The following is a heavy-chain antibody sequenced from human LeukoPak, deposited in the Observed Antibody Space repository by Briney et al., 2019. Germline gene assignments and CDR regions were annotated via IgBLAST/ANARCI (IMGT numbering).Heavy chain of an antibody. V-gene: IGHV1-46*01. Sequence: ASVKVSCKASGYTFTGYYMHWVRQAPGQGLEWMGGINPSGDTTSYAQKFQDRVTMTRGTSTSTVCMELSSLRSEDTAVYYCARETRSLVIGAAAGPWNYWGQGTLVTVSS. CDR3: ARETRSLVIGAAAGPWNY. CDR2: INPSGDTT. J-gene: IGHJ4*02. CDR1: GYTFTGYY. D-gene: IGHD6-13*01.